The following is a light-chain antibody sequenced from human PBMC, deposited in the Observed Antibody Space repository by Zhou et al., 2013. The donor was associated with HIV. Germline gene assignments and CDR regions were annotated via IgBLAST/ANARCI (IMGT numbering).Light chain of an antibody. V-gene: IGKV2-29*03. J-gene: IGKJ2*01. CDR3: MQGTHWPYT. CDR2: EVS. Sequence: VLTQSPLSLPVTLGQPASISCRSSQSLLHRNGFNYLDWYLQKPGQSPHLLIYEVSSRFSGVPDRFSGSGSGTDFTLKISRVEAEDVGVYYCMQGTHWPYTFGQGTKLEIK. CDR1: QSLLHRNGFNY.